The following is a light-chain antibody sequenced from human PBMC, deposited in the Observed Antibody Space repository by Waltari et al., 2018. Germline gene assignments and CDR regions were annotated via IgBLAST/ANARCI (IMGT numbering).Light chain of an antibody. Sequence: QSALTQPASVSGSPGQSITISCTGTSSDVGTYNLVSWYQQHPGKGPKLMIYEVTKRPSGVSNCFSGSKAGNTASLTISGLQAEDEAEYYCCSYAGSKFYVFGTGTKVTVL. V-gene: IGLV2-23*02. CDR3: CSYAGSKFYV. CDR2: EVT. CDR1: SSDVGTYNL. J-gene: IGLJ1*01.